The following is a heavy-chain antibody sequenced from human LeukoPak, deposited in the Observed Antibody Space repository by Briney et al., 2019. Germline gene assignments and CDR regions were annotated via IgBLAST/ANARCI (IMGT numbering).Heavy chain of an antibody. CDR3: ARGARDYYDSSGYYTY. V-gene: IGHV1-69*01. CDR2: IIPIFGTA. CDR1: GGTFSSYA. D-gene: IGHD3-22*01. Sequence: SVKVSCKASGGTFSSYAISWVRQAPGQGLEWMGGIIPIFGTANYAQKFQGRVTITADESTSTAYMELSSLRSEDTAVYYCARGARDYYDSSGYYTYWGQGTLVTVSS. J-gene: IGHJ4*02.